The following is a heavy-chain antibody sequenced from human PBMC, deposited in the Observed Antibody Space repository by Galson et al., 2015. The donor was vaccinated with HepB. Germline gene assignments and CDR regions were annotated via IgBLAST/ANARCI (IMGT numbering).Heavy chain of an antibody. D-gene: IGHD3-10*01. CDR2: IYSGGST. Sequence: SLRLSCAASGFTVSSNYMSWVRQAQGKGLEWVSVIYSGGSTYYADSVKGRFTISRDNSKNTLYLQMNSLRAEDTAVYYCARAPPGSYYGSGHYFDYWGQGTLVTVSS. CDR1: GFTVSSNY. CDR3: ARAPPGSYYGSGHYFDY. V-gene: IGHV3-66*01. J-gene: IGHJ4*02.